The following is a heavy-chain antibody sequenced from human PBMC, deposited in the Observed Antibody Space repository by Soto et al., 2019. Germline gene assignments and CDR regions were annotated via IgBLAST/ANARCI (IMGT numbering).Heavy chain of an antibody. CDR3: ATPDYDSSGYPAGFDY. CDR1: GYTLTELS. J-gene: IGHJ4*02. D-gene: IGHD3-22*01. CDR2: FDPEDGET. Sequence: ASVKVSCKVSGYTLTELSMHWVRQAPGKGLEWMGGFDPEDGETIYAQKFQGRVTMTKDTSTDTAYMELSSLRSEDTAVYYCATPDYDSSGYPAGFDYWGQGTLVTVSS. V-gene: IGHV1-24*01.